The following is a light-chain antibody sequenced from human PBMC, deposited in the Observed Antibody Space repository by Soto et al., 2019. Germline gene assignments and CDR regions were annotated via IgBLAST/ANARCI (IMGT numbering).Light chain of an antibody. CDR1: QSISSW. V-gene: IGKV1-5*03. CDR3: QQSWT. Sequence: DIQMTQSPSTLSASVGDRVTITCRASQSISSWLAWYQQKPGKAPKLLIYKASSLESGVPSRFSGSGSGTEFTLTISSLQTDDFATYYCQQSWTFVQGTKVEIK. CDR2: KAS. J-gene: IGKJ1*01.